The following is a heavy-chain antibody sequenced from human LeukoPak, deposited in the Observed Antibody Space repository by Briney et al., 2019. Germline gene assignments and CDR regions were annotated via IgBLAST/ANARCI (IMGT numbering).Heavy chain of an antibody. CDR1: GFTFSSYA. CDR3: AKPYYYDSSGYYYFDY. Sequence: GGSLRLSCAASGFTFSSYAMSWVRQAPGKGLEWVSGISRSGGSTYYADSVKGRFTISRDNSKNTLYLQMNSLRAEDTAVYYCAKPYYYDSSGYYYFDYWGQGTLVTVSS. D-gene: IGHD3-22*01. J-gene: IGHJ4*02. V-gene: IGHV3-23*01. CDR2: ISRSGGST.